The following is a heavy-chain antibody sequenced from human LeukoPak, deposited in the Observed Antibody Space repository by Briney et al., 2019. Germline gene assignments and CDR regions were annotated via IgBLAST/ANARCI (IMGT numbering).Heavy chain of an antibody. CDR2: IKRDGSEK. CDR1: GFTFSSYW. J-gene: IGHJ4*02. Sequence: GGSLRLSCAASGFTFSSYWMSWVRQAPGKGLEWVANIKRDGSEKYYVDSVKGRFTISRDNAKNSLYLQMNSLRAEDTAVYYCVSSSRDFYYWGQGTLVTVSS. CDR3: VSSSRDFYY. D-gene: IGHD6-6*01. V-gene: IGHV3-7*01.